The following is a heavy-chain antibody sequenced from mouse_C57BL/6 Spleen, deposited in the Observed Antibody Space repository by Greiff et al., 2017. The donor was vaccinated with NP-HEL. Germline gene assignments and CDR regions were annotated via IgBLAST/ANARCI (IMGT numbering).Heavy chain of an antibody. D-gene: IGHD2-4*01. Sequence: VQLQQSGPELVKPGASVKISCKASGYAFSSSWMNWVKQRPGKGLEWIGRIYPGDGDTNYNGKVKGKATLTADKSSSTAYMQPSSLTSEDSAVYFCASPADYEDAYWGQGTLVTVAA. CDR1: GYAFSSSW. J-gene: IGHJ3*01. V-gene: IGHV1-82*01. CDR3: ASPADYEDAY. CDR2: IYPGDGDT.